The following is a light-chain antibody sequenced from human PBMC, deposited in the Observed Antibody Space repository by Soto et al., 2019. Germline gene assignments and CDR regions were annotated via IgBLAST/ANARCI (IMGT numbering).Light chain of an antibody. Sequence: QSALTQPASVSGSPGQSITISCTGTSNDIGYYNYVSWYQQHPAKAPKLMIYDVRNRPSGISNRFSGSKSGNTASLTISGLQAEDEADYYCSSYTTTSSVVFGGGTKLTVL. CDR2: DVR. CDR3: SSYTTTSSVV. V-gene: IGLV2-14*01. CDR1: SNDIGYYNY. J-gene: IGLJ2*01.